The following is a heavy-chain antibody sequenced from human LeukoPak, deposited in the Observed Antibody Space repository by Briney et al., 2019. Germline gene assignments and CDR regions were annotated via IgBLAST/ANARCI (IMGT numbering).Heavy chain of an antibody. J-gene: IGHJ4*02. CDR1: GGSISSSSYY. CDR2: IYYSGST. V-gene: IGHV4-39*07. Sequence: SETLSLTCTVSGGSISSSSYYWGWIRQPPGKGLEWIGNIYYSGSTYYSPSLKSRVTMSVDTSKNQFSLKLSSVTAADTAVYYCARSSGTTSPFFDYWGQGTLVTVSS. D-gene: IGHD1-7*01. CDR3: ARSSGTTSPFFDY.